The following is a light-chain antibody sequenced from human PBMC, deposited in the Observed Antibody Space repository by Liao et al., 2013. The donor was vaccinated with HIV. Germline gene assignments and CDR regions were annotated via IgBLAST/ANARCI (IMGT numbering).Light chain of an antibody. J-gene: IGLJ1*01. CDR2: QDS. CDR1: NLGNKY. V-gene: IGLV3-1*01. CDR3: QAWDSTTAV. Sequence: SYELTQPPSVSVSPGQTATITCSGDNLGNKYASWYQQEPGQSPVLVIYQDSKRPSGIPERFSGSNSGNTATLTISGAQAMDEADYYCQAWDSTTAVFGTGTKVTVL.